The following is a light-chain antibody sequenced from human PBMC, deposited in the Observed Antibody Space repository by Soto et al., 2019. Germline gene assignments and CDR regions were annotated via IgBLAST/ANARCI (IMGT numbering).Light chain of an antibody. CDR1: SSNIGSNS. J-gene: IGLJ1*01. V-gene: IGLV1-44*01. Sequence: QSVLTQPPSASGTPGQRVTISCSGSSSNIGSNSVSWYQQLPGTAPKLLIYNNNQRPSGVPDRFSAPKSGTSASLAISGLQSEDEADYYCAVWDDSLIGFFAFGTGTKLTVL. CDR2: NNN. CDR3: AVWDDSLIGFFA.